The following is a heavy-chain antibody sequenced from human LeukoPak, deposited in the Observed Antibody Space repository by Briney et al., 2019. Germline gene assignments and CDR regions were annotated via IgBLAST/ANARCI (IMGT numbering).Heavy chain of an antibody. CDR1: GFTFSSYW. D-gene: IGHD5-12*01. CDR2: IKQDGSEK. J-gene: IGHJ6*03. CDR3: AKDTTGGYDEYYYYYLDV. V-gene: IGHV3-7*01. Sequence: GSLRLSCAASGFTFSSYWMSWVRQAPGKGLEWVANIKQDGSEKYYVDSVKGRFTFSRDNSKNTLYLQMNSLRAEDTAVYYCAKDTTGGYDEYYYYYLDVWGKGTTVTVSS.